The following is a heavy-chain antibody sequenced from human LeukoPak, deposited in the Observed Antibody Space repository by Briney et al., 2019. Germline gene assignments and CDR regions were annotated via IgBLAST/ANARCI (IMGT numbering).Heavy chain of an antibody. J-gene: IGHJ4*02. CDR2: IGSSGSTI. D-gene: IGHD1-1*01. CDR1: GFTFDDYA. Sequence: GGSLRLSCVASGFTFDDYAMNWVRQAPGKGLEWISYIGSSGSTIYYADSVKGRFTISRDNAKNSLYLQMNSLRAEDTAVYYCARDRTYYFDYWSQGTLVTVSS. CDR3: ARDRTYYFDY. V-gene: IGHV3-48*03.